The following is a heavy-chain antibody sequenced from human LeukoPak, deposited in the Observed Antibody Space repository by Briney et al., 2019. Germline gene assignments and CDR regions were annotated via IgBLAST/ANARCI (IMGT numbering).Heavy chain of an antibody. CDR1: GSIFRSYT. J-gene: IGHJ2*01. CDR3: ARGRGRYFDL. V-gene: IGHV3-23*01. Sequence: GGSRRPSGAAPGSIFRSYTMTWVRQSPGKGLEWVSAISASGRDTYYADSVKGRFTISRDNAKNTLYLQMNSLRVEDTAVYYCARGRGRYFDLWGRGTLVTVSS. D-gene: IGHD3-10*01. CDR2: ISASGRDT.